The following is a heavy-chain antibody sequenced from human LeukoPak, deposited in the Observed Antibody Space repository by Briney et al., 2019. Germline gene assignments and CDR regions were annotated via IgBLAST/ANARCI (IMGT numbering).Heavy chain of an antibody. CDR3: ARDYYGGNPGHYFDY. Sequence: PSETLSLTCTVSGGSISSYYWSWIRQPPGKGLEWIACISYSGSTKYNPSLKSRVTISVDTSKNQLSLKLSSVTAADTAVYYCARDYYGGNPGHYFDYWGQGTLVTVSS. V-gene: IGHV4-59*01. CDR1: GGSISSYY. CDR2: ISYSGST. J-gene: IGHJ4*02. D-gene: IGHD4-23*01.